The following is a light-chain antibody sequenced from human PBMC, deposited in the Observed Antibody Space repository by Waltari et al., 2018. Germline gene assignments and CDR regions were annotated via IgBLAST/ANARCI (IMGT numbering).Light chain of an antibody. V-gene: IGLV2-11*01. CDR3: SSYAGSNTFL. Sequence: QAALTQPPSVSGSPGQSVTISCTGPSSDIGGYNYVSWYQQHPGKAPKLMIYDVSKRPSGVSDRFSGYKSGSTASLTISGLQTEDEADYYCSSYAGSNTFLFGGGTRLTVL. CDR1: SSDIGGYNY. J-gene: IGLJ2*01. CDR2: DVS.